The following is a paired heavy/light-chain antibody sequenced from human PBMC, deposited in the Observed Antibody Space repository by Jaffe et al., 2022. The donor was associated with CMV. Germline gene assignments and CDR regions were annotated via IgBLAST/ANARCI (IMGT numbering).Light chain of an antibody. CDR1: SSDVGGYNY. J-gene: IGLJ1*01. CDR3: SSYAGSNNSV. Sequence: QSALTQPPSASGSPGQSVTISCTGTSSDVGGYNYVSWYQQHPGKAPKLMIYEVSKRPSGVPDRFSGSKSGNTASLTVSGLQAEDEADYYCSSYAGSNNSVFGTGTKVTVL. V-gene: IGLV2-8*01. CDR2: EVS.
Heavy chain of an antibody. CDR2: IYPGDSDT. V-gene: IGHV5-51*01. CDR1: GYSFTSYW. D-gene: IGHD3-3*01. CDR3: ARRTKGEYYDFWSGYYGGNAFDI. Sequence: EVQLVQSGAEVKKPGESLKISCKGSGYSFTSYWIGWVRQMPGKGLEWMGIIYPGDSDTRYSPSFQGQVTISADKSISTAYLQWSSLKASDTAMYYCARRTKGEYYDFWSGYYGGNAFDIWGQGTMVTVSS. J-gene: IGHJ3*02.